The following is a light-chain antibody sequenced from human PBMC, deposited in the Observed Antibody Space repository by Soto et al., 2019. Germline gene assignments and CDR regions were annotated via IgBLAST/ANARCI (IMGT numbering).Light chain of an antibody. V-gene: IGLV2-14*01. CDR3: SSYTSSSTYV. CDR1: SSDVGDYNY. CDR2: EVS. J-gene: IGLJ1*01. Sequence: QSALTQPASVSGSPGQSITISCTGTSSDVGDYNYVSWYQQHPGKAHKLMICEVSDRPSGVSNRFSGSKSGNTASLTISGLQAEDEADYYCSSYTSSSTYVFGTGTKVTVL.